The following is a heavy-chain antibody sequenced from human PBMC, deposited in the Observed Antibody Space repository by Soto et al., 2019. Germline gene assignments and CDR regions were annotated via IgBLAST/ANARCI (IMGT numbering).Heavy chain of an antibody. CDR3: AMSHGSAYRAFVY. V-gene: IGHV1-69*04. CDR2: VNPILSMS. D-gene: IGHD3-10*01. J-gene: IGHJ4*02. CDR1: SYAFPTPA. Sequence: SVRVSCKASSYAFPTPAITLVRQAPRLELEWMGRVNPILSMSNYAQKFQGRVTMTADKSTSTAYMELRSLRSEDTAFYYCAMSHGSAYRAFVYWGPG.